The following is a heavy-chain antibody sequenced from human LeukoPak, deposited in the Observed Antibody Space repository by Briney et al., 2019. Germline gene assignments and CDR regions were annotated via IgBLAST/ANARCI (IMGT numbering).Heavy chain of an antibody. Sequence: SETLSLTCTVSGGSISSYYWSWIRQPPGKGLEWIGYIYYSGTTNYNPSLKSRVTISVDTSKNQFSLKLSSVTAADTAVYYCARRLNYYDVPFDPWGQGTLVTVSS. CDR3: ARRLNYYDVPFDP. D-gene: IGHD3-22*01. CDR1: GGSISSYY. CDR2: IYYSGTT. J-gene: IGHJ5*02. V-gene: IGHV4-59*12.